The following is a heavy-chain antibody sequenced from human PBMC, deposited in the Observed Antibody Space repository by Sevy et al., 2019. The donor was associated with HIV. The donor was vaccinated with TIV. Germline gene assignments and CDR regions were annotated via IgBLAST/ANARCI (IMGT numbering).Heavy chain of an antibody. Sequence: ASVKVSCKASGYTFTSYGISWVRQAPGQGLEWMGWISAYNGNTNYAQKLQGRVTMTTDTSTSTAYMELRSLRSNDTAVYYCARVPDSVSGYGRFDIWGQGTMVTVSS. V-gene: IGHV1-18*01. CDR2: ISAYNGNT. D-gene: IGHD1-26*01. CDR1: GYTFTSYG. CDR3: ARVPDSVSGYGRFDI. J-gene: IGHJ3*02.